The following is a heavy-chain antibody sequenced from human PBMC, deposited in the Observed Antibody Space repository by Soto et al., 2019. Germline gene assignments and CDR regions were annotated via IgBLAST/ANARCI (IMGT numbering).Heavy chain of an antibody. CDR3: ARRGSGSYYDY. CDR1: GFTFSSYA. V-gene: IGHV3-23*01. D-gene: IGHD1-26*01. J-gene: IGHJ4*02. CDR2: ISGSGDST. Sequence: EVQLLESGGGLVQPGGSLRLSCAASGFTFSSYAMSWVRQAPGKGLEWVSVISGSGDSTYYADSVKGRFTISRDNSKNTLYRQMSSLRAEDTAVYYCARRGSGSYYDYWGQGTLVTVSS.